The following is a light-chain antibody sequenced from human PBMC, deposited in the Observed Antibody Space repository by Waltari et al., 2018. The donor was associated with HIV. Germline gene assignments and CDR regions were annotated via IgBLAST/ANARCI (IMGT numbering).Light chain of an antibody. CDR3: LQHKSYPFT. CDR1: QAIGNL. J-gene: IGKJ2*01. V-gene: IGKV1-17*02. CDR2: AAS. Sequence: DIQLTQSPLSLSASVGDRVTITCRASQAIGNLLIWLQQKPSKAPQRLIYAASTLQDGVPSSFSGSGSETEFSLTIANIRPEDFATYYCLQHKSYPFTFGQGT.